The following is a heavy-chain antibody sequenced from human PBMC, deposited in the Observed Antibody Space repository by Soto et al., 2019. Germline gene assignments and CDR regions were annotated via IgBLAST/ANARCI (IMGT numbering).Heavy chain of an antibody. CDR2: IIPVFGTP. CDR1: GYIFKNYA. J-gene: IGHJ4*02. D-gene: IGHD3-16*02. CDR3: ARHRYDYVWGSYRH. V-gene: IGHV1-69*01. Sequence: QVQLVQSGAEVKETGSSVKVSCKSSGYIFKNYAVTWLRQAPGQGLEWMGGIIPVFGTPDYSQKFRGRVTITADESTSTVYMELRSLTSEDTAVYYCARHRYDYVWGSYRHWGQGTLVTVSS.